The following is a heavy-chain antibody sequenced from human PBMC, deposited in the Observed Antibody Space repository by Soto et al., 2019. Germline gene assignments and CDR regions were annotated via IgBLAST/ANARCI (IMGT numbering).Heavy chain of an antibody. V-gene: IGHV2-5*02. CDR2: IYWDNDK. J-gene: IGHJ4*02. CDR3: AHRLGGSSWNDGYFDF. Sequence: QITLKESGPTLVDPTEALALTCSFSGFSLTTSPVGVGWFRQPPGKALEWLVVIYWDNDKRYNPSLKTRITITKDTSRNEVALTMTDMEPKDTATYFCAHRLGGSSWNDGYFDFWGQGFLVTVS. CDR1: GFSLTTSPVG. D-gene: IGHD1-1*01.